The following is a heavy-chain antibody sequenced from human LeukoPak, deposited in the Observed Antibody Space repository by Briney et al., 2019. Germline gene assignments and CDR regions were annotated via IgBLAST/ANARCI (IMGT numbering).Heavy chain of an antibody. D-gene: IGHD2/OR15-2a*01. V-gene: IGHV3-23*01. Sequence: GGSLRLSCAAFTTFAMSWARRAPGRGLEWVSVISDRGDKTHYADSVRGRFTISRDNSKKTVSLQMNGLRVDDTAVYFCAKVFYTSSFDFSGQG. CDR1: TTFA. J-gene: IGHJ4*02. CDR3: AKVFYTSSFDF. CDR2: ISDRGDKT.